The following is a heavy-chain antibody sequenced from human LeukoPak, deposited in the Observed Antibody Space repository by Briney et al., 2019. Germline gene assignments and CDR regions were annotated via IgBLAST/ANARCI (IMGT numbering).Heavy chain of an antibody. CDR1: GESFSGYY. V-gene: IGHV4-34*01. D-gene: IGHD6-13*01. CDR3: ARRSSWYGVVDY. Sequence: PSETLSLTCAVYGESFSGYYWSWIRQPPGKGLEWIGEINHSGSTNYNPSLKSRVTISVDTSKNQFSLKLSSVTAADTAVYYCARRSSWYGVVDYWGQGTLVAVSS. J-gene: IGHJ4*02. CDR2: INHSGST.